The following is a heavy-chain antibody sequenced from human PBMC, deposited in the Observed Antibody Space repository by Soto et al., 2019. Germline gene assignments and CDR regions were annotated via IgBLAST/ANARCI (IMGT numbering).Heavy chain of an antibody. V-gene: IGHV4-31*03. D-gene: IGHD3-10*01. Sequence: SETLSLTCSVSGGSISSGTSYWSWIRQRPGEGLEWIGYIFYSGSFYYTPSLRGRVLILVDTSKNQFTLTLSSVTAADTAVYYCARALLFRYYYYGMDVWGQGTTVTVSS. CDR1: GGSISSGTSY. CDR2: IFYSGSF. CDR3: ARALLFRYYYYGMDV. J-gene: IGHJ6*02.